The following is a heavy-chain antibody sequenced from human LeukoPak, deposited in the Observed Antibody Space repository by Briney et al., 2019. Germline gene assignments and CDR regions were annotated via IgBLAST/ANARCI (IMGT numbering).Heavy chain of an antibody. CDR3: AGLSGYDPYYFDY. J-gene: IGHJ4*02. CDR1: GYSFTGYY. V-gene: IGHV1-2*02. Sequence: SIKVSCKASGYSFTGYYMHWVRQAPGQGLEWMGCINPNSGVTHYIQKFQGRVTMTRHTPISTPYMAPSRLTSDDTAVYYCAGLSGYDPYYFDYWGQGTLVAVSS. CDR2: INPNSGVT. D-gene: IGHD5-12*01.